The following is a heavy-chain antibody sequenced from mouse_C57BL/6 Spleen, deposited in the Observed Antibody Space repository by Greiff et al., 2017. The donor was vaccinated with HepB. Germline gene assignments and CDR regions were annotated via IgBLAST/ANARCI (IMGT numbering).Heavy chain of an antibody. CDR3: AKEGYYYGSSWFAY. Sequence: EVQLQQSGPELVKPGASVKISCKASGYTFTDYYMNWVKQSHGKSLEWIGDINPNNGGTSYNQKFKGKATLTVDKSSSTAYMELRSLTSEDSAVYYCAKEGYYYGSSWFAYWGQGTLVTVSA. J-gene: IGHJ3*01. V-gene: IGHV1-26*01. D-gene: IGHD1-1*01. CDR2: INPNNGGT. CDR1: GYTFTDYY.